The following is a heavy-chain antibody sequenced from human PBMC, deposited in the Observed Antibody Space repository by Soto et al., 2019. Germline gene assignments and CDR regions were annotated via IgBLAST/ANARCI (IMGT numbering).Heavy chain of an antibody. V-gene: IGHV3-11*06. D-gene: IGHD2-21*01. J-gene: IGHJ5*02. CDR3: ARGGGGGLFDP. CDR1: GFSISDSY. CDR2: ISPRSTFR. Sequence: LGGSLRLSCATSGFSISDSYMSWIRQAPGKGLEWISYISPRSTFRDYADSLKGRFTISRDSVKNSVYLQMNNLTADDTGVYYCARGGGGGLFDPWGQGSLVTVSS.